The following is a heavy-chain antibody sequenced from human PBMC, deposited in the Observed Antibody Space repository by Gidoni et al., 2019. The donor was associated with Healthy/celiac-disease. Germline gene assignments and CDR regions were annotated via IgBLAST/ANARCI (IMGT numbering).Heavy chain of an antibody. D-gene: IGHD2-21*02. CDR2: ISYDGSNK. CDR1: VFTFSSYA. Sequence: QVQLVESGGGVVQPGRSLRLSCAASVFTFSSYAMHWVRQAPGKGLEWVAVISYDGSNKYYADSVKGRFTISRDNSKNTLYLQMNSLRAEDTAVYYCAGGVTADYWGQGTLVTVSS. V-gene: IGHV3-30-3*01. CDR3: AGGVTADY. J-gene: IGHJ4*02.